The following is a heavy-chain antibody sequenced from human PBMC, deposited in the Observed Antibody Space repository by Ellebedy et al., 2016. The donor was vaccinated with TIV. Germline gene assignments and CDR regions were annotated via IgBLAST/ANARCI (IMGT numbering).Heavy chain of an antibody. CDR2: IYYSGST. J-gene: IGHJ5*02. D-gene: IGHD1-1*01. CDR3: ARVISGYGTRYFDL. CDR1: GGSISSYY. Sequence: MPSETLSLTCSVSGGSISSYYWSWIRQPPGKGLEWVGYIYYSGSTDYNPSLKSRLTISLDTSKNQFSLKLRSVTAADTAVYYCARVISGYGTRYFDLWGRGALVTVSS. V-gene: IGHV4-59*01.